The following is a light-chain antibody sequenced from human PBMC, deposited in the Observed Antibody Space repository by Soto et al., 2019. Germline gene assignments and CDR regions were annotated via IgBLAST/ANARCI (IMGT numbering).Light chain of an antibody. V-gene: IGLV2-14*03. J-gene: IGLJ1*01. CDR2: DVN. CDR1: SSDVGGYIY. CDR3: VSYTTSTSDV. Sequence: ALTQPASVSGSPGQSITISCTGSSSDVGGYIYVSWYQQHPGKAPKLMIYDVNNRPSGVSNRFSGSKPGNTASLTISGLQTEDEADYYCVSYTTSTSDVFGSGTKVTVL.